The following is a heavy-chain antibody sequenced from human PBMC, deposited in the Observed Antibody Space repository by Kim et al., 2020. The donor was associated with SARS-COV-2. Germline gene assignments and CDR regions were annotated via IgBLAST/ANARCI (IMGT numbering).Heavy chain of an antibody. Sequence: GGSLRLSCAASGFTFSSYEMNWVRQAPGKGLEWVSYISSSGSTIYYADSVKGRFTISRDNAKNSLYLQMNSLRAEDTAVYYCASDGGNNAAEYFQHWGQGTLVTVSS. CDR1: GFTFSSYE. CDR2: ISSSGSTI. D-gene: IGHD2-15*01. CDR3: ASDGGNNAAEYFQH. J-gene: IGHJ1*01. V-gene: IGHV3-48*03.